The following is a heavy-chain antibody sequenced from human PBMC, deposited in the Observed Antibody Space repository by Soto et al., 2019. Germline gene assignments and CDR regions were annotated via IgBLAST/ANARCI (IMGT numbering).Heavy chain of an antibody. CDR2: INPNSGGT. J-gene: IGHJ6*03. CDR1: GYTFTGYY. Sequence: QVQLVQSGAEVKKPGASVKVSCKASGYTFTGYYMHWVRQAPGQGLEWMGWINPNSGGTNYAQKFQGWVTMTRDTSISTAYMELSRLRSDDTAVYYCARGIVATIDYDYMDVWGKGTTVTVSS. V-gene: IGHV1-2*04. CDR3: ARGIVATIDYDYMDV. D-gene: IGHD5-12*01.